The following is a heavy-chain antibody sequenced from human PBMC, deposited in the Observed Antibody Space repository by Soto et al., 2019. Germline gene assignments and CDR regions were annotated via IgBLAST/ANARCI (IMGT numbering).Heavy chain of an antibody. CDR3: ARVSTVTSYYYGMDV. J-gene: IGHJ6*02. Sequence: QVQLQESGPGLVKPSQTLSLTCTVSGGSISSGDYYWSWIRQPPGKCLDSIGYTYYSGRTYYNPSLKSRVTISVDTSKNQFSLKLSSVTAADTAVDYCARVSTVTSYYYGMDVWGQGTTVTVSS. V-gene: IGHV4-30-4*01. CDR2: TYYSGRT. D-gene: IGHD4-17*01. CDR1: GGSISSGDYY.